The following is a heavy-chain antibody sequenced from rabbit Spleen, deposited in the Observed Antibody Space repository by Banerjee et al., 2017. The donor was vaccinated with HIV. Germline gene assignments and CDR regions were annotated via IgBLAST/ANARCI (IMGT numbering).Heavy chain of an antibody. CDR2: INAATAKP. CDR1: GFSFSDRDV. D-gene: IGHD3-3*01. J-gene: IGHJ4*01. Sequence: QEQLVESGGGLVQPEGSLTLTCKASGFSFSDRDVMCWVRQAPGKGLEWIACINAATAKPVYATWAKGRFTISRTSSTTVTLQMTSLTAADTATYFCARRSHDVGGASDLWGQGTLVTVS. CDR3: ARRSHDVGGASDL. V-gene: IGHV1S45*01.